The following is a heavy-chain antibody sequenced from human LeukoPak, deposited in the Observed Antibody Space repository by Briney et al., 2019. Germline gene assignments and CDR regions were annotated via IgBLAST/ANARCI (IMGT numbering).Heavy chain of an antibody. V-gene: IGHV3-30*04. J-gene: IGHJ4*02. Sequence: PGGSLRLSCAASGFTFSSYAMHWVRQAPGKGLEWVAVISYDGSNKYYADSVKGRFTISRDNSKNTLYLQMNSPRAEDTAVYYCARAHLQYRSSGYYTFLDYWGQGTLVTVSS. D-gene: IGHD3-22*01. CDR3: ARAHLQYRSSGYYTFLDY. CDR2: ISYDGSNK. CDR1: GFTFSSYA.